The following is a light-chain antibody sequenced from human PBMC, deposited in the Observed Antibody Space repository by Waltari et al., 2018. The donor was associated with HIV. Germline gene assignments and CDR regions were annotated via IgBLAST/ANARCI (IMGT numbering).Light chain of an antibody. CDR2: KDI. V-gene: IGLV3-25*03. Sequence: SYKLTQTPSVSVSPGQTARINCSRGSLPKKYSSWYRQKPGQAPLLLTYKDIERPSGIPERSSGSRSGTGVTLTISGVQAEDEGDYYCQSTDHDGTWVFGGGTKLTVL. CDR3: QSTDHDGTWV. CDR1: SLPKKY. J-gene: IGLJ3*02.